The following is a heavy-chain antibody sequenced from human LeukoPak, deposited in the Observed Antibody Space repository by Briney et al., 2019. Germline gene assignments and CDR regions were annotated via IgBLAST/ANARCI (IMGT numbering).Heavy chain of an antibody. Sequence: GGSLRLSCATSGFNFRTHGMHWVRQAPGKGLEWVAVIWDDGSEKYYAGFVEGRFAISRDNSKNTLYLQMNSLRTEDTAVYYCATSYSTGWSQGYFDYRGQGTLVTVSS. CDR1: GFNFRTHG. CDR2: IWDDGSEK. D-gene: IGHD6-19*01. V-gene: IGHV3-33*01. CDR3: ATSYSTGWSQGYFDY. J-gene: IGHJ4*02.